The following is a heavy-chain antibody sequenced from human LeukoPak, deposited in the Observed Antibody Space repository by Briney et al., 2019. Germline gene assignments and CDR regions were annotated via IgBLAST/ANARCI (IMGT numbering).Heavy chain of an antibody. CDR3: ARRGAGGADILSPYDY. CDR2: IYPGDSDT. Sequence: GESLKISCKGSGYSFTSYWIGWVRPMPGKGLEWMGIIYPGDSDTRYSPSFQGQVTISADKSISTAYLQWSSLKASDTAMYYCARRGAGGADILSPYDYWGQGTLVTVSS. CDR1: GYSFTSYW. D-gene: IGHD3-9*01. J-gene: IGHJ4*02. V-gene: IGHV5-51*01.